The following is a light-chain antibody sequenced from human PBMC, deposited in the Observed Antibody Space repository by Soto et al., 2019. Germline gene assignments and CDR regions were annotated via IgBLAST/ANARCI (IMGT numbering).Light chain of an antibody. V-gene: IGKV1-5*03. CDR2: KAS. CDR1: ESIRTW. J-gene: IGKJ1*01. Sequence: DIQMTQSPSTLSASIGDRVTITCRASESIRTWLAWYQHKPGKAPKLLIYKASSLESGVPSRFSGSGSGTEFTLTISSLQPDDFATYYCQQYNSYSFGQGTKVDIK. CDR3: QQYNSYS.